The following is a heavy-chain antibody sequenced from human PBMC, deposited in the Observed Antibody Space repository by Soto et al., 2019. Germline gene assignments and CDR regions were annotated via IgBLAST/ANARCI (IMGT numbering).Heavy chain of an antibody. Sequence: QVQLVQSGAEVKKPGSLVKVSCKASGATYTPFIAYAISWLRQVPGQGLEWMGGIIPLGTSPHYAQGLQDRITISADSSTYTVSLELSSLRYDDTAVYYCAREGEGIPAHRYWGQGTLVIVSS. D-gene: IGHD3-16*01. V-gene: IGHV1-69*06. CDR2: IIPLGTSP. CDR3: AREGEGIPAHRY. J-gene: IGHJ4*02. CDR1: GATYTPFIAYA.